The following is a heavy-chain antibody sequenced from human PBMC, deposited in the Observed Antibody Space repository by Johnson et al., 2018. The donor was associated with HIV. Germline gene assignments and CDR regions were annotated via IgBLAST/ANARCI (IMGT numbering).Heavy chain of an antibody. J-gene: IGHJ3*02. CDR1: GFTFSSYG. Sequence: VQLVESGGGVVQPGRSLRLSCAASGFTFSSYGMCWVRQAPGKGLEWVSGINWNGGSTGYADSVKGRFTISRDNAKNSLYLQMNSLRAEDTALYYCARIVGLAVAGTAFDIWGQGTMVTVSS. CDR3: ARIVGLAVAGTAFDI. V-gene: IGHV3-20*04. CDR2: INWNGGST. D-gene: IGHD6-19*01.